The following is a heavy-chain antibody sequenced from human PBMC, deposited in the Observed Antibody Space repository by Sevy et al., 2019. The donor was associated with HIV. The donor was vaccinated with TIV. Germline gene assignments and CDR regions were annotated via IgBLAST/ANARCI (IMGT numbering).Heavy chain of an antibody. CDR1: GYTFTSYG. J-gene: IGHJ5*02. CDR3: AGLVSSGSYYMIHWFDP. D-gene: IGHD3-10*01. Sequence: ASVKVSCKASGYTFTSYGISWVRQAPGQGLEWMGWISAYNGNTNYAQKLQGRVTMTTDTSTSTAYMELRSLRSDDTTVYYCAGLVSSGSYYMIHWFDPWGQGTLVTVSS. CDR2: ISAYNGNT. V-gene: IGHV1-18*01.